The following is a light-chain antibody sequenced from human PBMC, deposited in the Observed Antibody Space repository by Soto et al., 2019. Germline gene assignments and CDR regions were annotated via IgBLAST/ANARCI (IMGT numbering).Light chain of an antibody. CDR2: EVS. J-gene: IGLJ1*01. V-gene: IGLV2-14*01. CDR3: SSYTSGGYV. CDR1: SSDVGGYNY. Sequence: QSALTQPASVSGSPGQSITISCTGTSSDVGGYNYVSWFQQHPGKAPKLMIYEVSNRPSGVSNRFSDSKSGNTASLTISGLQAEDEADYYFSSYTSGGYVFGTGTKVTV.